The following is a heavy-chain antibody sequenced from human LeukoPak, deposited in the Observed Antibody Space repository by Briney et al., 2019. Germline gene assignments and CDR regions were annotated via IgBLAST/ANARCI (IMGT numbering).Heavy chain of an antibody. CDR3: AKVNYDILTGYPDY. CDR2: ISWNSGSI. V-gene: IGHV3-9*01. D-gene: IGHD3-9*01. J-gene: IGHJ4*02. CDR1: GFTFDDYA. Sequence: GRSLRLSCAASGFTFDDYAMHWVRQAPGKSLEWVSGISWNSGSIGYADSVKGRFTISRDNAKNSLYLQMNSLRAEDTALYYCAKVNYDILTGYPDYWGQGTLVTVSS.